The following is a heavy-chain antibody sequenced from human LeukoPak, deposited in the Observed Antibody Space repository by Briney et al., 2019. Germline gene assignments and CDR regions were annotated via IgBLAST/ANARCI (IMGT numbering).Heavy chain of an antibody. V-gene: IGHV3-23*01. CDR3: AKVPNSGSYYYFDY. Sequence: GGSLRLSCAASGFTFNSYAMSWVRQAPGKGLEWVSAIHRSGGSTYYADSVKGRFTISRDNSKNTLCLQMNSLRAEDTAVYYCAKVPNSGSYYYFDYWGQGILVTVSS. CDR2: IHRSGGST. J-gene: IGHJ4*02. D-gene: IGHD1-26*01. CDR1: GFTFNSYA.